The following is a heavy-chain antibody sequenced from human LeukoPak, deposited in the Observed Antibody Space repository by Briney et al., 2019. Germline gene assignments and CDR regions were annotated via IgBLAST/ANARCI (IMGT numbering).Heavy chain of an antibody. CDR3: ARFYYYYYGMDV. CDR2: INPNSGGT. Sequence: ASVKVSCKASGYTFTGYYMHWVRQAPGQGLEWMGWINPNSGGTNYAQKFQGRVTMTRDTSISTAYMELSRLRSDDTAVYYCARFYYYYYGMDVWRQGTTVTVSS. V-gene: IGHV1-2*02. J-gene: IGHJ6*02. CDR1: GYTFTGYY.